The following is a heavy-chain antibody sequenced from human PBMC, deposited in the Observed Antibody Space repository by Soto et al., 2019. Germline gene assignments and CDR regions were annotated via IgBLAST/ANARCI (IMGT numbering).Heavy chain of an antibody. D-gene: IGHD4-4*01. V-gene: IGHV4-59*01. CDR2: IYYSGST. J-gene: IGHJ6*02. Sequence: SETLSLTCTVSGGSISSYYWSWIRQPPGKGLEWIGYIYYSGSTNYNPSLKSRVTISVDTSKNQFSLKLSSVTAADTAVYYCARGYSNRIVRDRVYGMDVWGQGTTVTSP. CDR1: GGSISSYY. CDR3: ARGYSNRIVRDRVYGMDV.